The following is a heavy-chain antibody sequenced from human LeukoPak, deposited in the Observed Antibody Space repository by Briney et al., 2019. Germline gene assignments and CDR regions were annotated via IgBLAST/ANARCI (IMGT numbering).Heavy chain of an antibody. D-gene: IGHD5-18*01. Sequence: SETLSLTRTISGCSISSYYWSWIRQPPGKGLEWIGYIYYSGSTDYNPSLKSRVTISVDTSKNQFSLKLSSVTAADTALYYCARTPTTYTYGTFDSWGQGTLVTVSS. J-gene: IGHJ4*02. CDR2: IYYSGST. CDR1: GCSISSYY. V-gene: IGHV4-59*01. CDR3: ARTPTTYTYGTFDS.